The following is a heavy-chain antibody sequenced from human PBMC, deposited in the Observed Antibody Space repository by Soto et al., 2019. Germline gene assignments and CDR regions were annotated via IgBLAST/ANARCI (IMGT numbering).Heavy chain of an antibody. CDR2: IYPGDSDT. J-gene: IGHJ4*02. CDR1: GYGFTTYW. D-gene: IGHD6-13*01. CDR3: ARHGAGFDY. V-gene: IGHV5-51*01. Sequence: GESLKISCKASGYGFTTYWIAWVRQMPGKGLEWMGIIYPGDSDTKYSPSFQGQVTISADKSISTAFLQWSSLKASDTAMYYCARHGAGFDYWGQGTLVTVSS.